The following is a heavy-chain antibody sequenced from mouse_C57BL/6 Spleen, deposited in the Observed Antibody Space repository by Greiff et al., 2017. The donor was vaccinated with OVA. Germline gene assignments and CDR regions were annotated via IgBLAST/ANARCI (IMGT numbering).Heavy chain of an antibody. J-gene: IGHJ3*01. CDR1: GYTFTSYD. V-gene: IGHV1-85*01. D-gene: IGHD1-1*01. CDR2: IYPRDGST. Sequence: QVQLKESGPELVKPGASVKLSCKASGYTFTSYDINWVKQRPGQGLEWIGWIYPRDGSTKYNEKFKGKATLTVDTSSSTAYMELHSLTSEDSAVYFCARTDYYGSSPPWFAYWGQGTLVTVSA. CDR3: ARTDYYGSSPPWFAY.